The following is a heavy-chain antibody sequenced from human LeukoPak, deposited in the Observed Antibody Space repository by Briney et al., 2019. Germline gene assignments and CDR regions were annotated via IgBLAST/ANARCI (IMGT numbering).Heavy chain of an antibody. Sequence: SGTLSLTCAVSGGSIASGHWWTWVRQPPGKGLEWIGEIYHSGSTTYNPSLMSRVTISVDKSTKQFSLNLTSVTAADTAVYYCTSSRGRLYGVDVWGQGSTVIVSS. CDR3: TSSRGRLYGVDV. V-gene: IGHV4-4*02. J-gene: IGHJ6*02. D-gene: IGHD2-15*01. CDR2: IYHSGST. CDR1: GGSIASGHW.